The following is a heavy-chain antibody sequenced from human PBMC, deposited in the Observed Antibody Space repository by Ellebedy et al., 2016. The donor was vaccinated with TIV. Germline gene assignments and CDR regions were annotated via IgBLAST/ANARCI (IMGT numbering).Heavy chain of an antibody. CDR3: ARGAYCSGGSCYGLDPDDAFDT. CDR2: IYYSGST. D-gene: IGHD2-15*01. J-gene: IGHJ3*02. V-gene: IGHV4-39*07. Sequence: WIRQPPGKGLEWIGSIYYSGSTYYNPSLKSRVTISVDTSKNQFSLRLSSVTAADTAVYYCARGAYCSGGSCYGLDPDDAFDTWGQGTMVTVSS.